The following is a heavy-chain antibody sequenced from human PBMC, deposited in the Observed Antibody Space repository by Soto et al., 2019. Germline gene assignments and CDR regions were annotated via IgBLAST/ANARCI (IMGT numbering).Heavy chain of an antibody. V-gene: IGHV3-23*01. D-gene: IGHD5-18*01. J-gene: IGHJ4*02. CDR2: ISGSGGST. Sequence: EVQLLESGGGLVQPGGSLSLSCAASGFTFSSYAMSWVRQAPGKGLEWVSAISGSGGSTYYADSVKGRFTISRDNSKNTLYLQMNRLRAEDTAVYYCAKGRRGYSYGYLDYWGQGTLVTVSS. CDR1: GFTFSSYA. CDR3: AKGRRGYSYGYLDY.